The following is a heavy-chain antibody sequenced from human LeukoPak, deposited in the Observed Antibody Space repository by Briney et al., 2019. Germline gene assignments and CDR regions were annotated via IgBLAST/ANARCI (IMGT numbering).Heavy chain of an antibody. Sequence: GGSLKLSCATSGFTFTEYSMNWVRQAPGKGLEWVASISTVSTYTFYGDSVKGRISISRDNRKNILYLQMSSLSAEDTAVYYCTRDGNGYYYYNYMDVWGKGTTVTVSS. CDR3: TRDGNGYYYYNYMDV. CDR1: GFTFTEYS. V-gene: IGHV3-21*01. D-gene: IGHD1-14*01. J-gene: IGHJ6*03. CDR2: ISTVSTYT.